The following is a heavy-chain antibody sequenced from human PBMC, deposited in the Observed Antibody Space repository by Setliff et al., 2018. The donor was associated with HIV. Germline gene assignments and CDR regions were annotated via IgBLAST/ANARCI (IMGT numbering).Heavy chain of an antibody. CDR3: ATSDYGGNSGHFQH. CDR1: GYSFTNYW. J-gene: IGHJ1*01. CDR2: IWPDDSDT. Sequence: PGESLKISCKTSGYSFTNYWVGWVRQMPGKGLEWMGLIWPDDSDTMYSPSFQGQVTISADKSISTAYLHWSSLKASDTAMYYCATSDYGGNSGHFQHWGQGTLVTVSS. D-gene: IGHD4-17*01. V-gene: IGHV5-51*01.